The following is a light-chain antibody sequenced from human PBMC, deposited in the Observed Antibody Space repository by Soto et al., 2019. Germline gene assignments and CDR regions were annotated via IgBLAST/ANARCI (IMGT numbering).Light chain of an antibody. CDR1: SSDVGAYNY. J-gene: IGLJ1*01. CDR2: EVS. Sequence: QSVLTQPASVSGSPGLSITISCTGTSSDVGAYNYVSWYQQHPGKAPKLMIYEVSSRPSGVSNRFSGSKPGDTASLTISGLQAEDEADYYCSSYTSSSTPYVFGTGTKVTVL. CDR3: SSYTSSSTPYV. V-gene: IGLV2-14*01.